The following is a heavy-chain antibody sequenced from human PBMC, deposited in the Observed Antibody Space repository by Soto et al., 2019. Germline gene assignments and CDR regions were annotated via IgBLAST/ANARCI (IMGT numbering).Heavy chain of an antibody. D-gene: IGHD1-1*01. J-gene: IGHJ4*02. CDR2: ISGSGTNT. CDR3: AKEKPTTTCFDS. CDR1: GFSFSTYP. Sequence: GGSLRLSCVASGFSFSTYPMTWFRQAPGKGLEWVSLISGSGTNTYYAESVKGRFTISRDNSQNTLYLQMNTLRAEDTAVYYCAKEKPTTTCFDSWGQGTLVTVSS. V-gene: IGHV3-23*01.